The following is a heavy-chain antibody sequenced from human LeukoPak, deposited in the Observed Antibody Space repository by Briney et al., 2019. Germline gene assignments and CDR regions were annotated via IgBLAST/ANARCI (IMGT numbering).Heavy chain of an antibody. J-gene: IGHJ6*04. Sequence: ASVKVSCKASGYTFSGYYMHWVRQAPGQGLEWMGWINPNSGGTYYTQKFQGRVTMTRDTSISTAYMELSSLRSDDTAVYYCASYGEVNVWGKGTTVTVSS. CDR1: GYTFSGYY. CDR2: INPNSGGT. D-gene: IGHD3-10*01. CDR3: ASYGEVNV. V-gene: IGHV1-2*02.